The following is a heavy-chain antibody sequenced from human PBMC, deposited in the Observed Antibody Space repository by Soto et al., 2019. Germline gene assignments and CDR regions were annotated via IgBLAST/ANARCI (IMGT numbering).Heavy chain of an antibody. D-gene: IGHD2-21*02. CDR1: GGSISSYF. V-gene: IGHV4-59*03. CDR3: VSSRTAIYGDALDI. J-gene: IGHJ3*02. Sequence: PSETLSLTCSVSGGSISSYFRNWIRQAPGKGLEWIGCIYDSGDANYNPSLKSRVTISLDTPKNQFSLKLSSVTAADTAVYYCVSSRTAIYGDALDIWAQGTMVTVSS. CDR2: IYDSGDA.